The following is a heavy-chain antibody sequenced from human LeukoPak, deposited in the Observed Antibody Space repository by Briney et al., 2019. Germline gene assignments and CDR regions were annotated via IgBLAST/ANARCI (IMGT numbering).Heavy chain of an antibody. V-gene: IGHV4-59*12. CDR3: ARDLYNWFDP. CDR1: GGSINSYY. Sequence: SETLSLTCTVSGGSINSYYWSWIRQPPGKGLEWIGYISYTGSTNYNPSLKSRVTISLDTSKNQFSLNLTSVTAADTAVYYCARDLYNWFDPWGQGTLVTVSS. CDR2: ISYTGST. J-gene: IGHJ5*02.